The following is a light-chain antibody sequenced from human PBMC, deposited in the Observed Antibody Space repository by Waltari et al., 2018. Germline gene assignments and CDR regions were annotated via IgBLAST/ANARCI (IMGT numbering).Light chain of an antibody. V-gene: IGLV2-23*02. CDR1: SSDIGGYNL. CDR3: CSYAVIGTVT. J-gene: IGLJ3*02. Sequence: QSALTQPAPVSGSPGQSITISCTGTSSDIGGYNLVYWYQHHPSKAPKIIIYEVHKRPSGISFRLSGAQSGNTASLTTSGLHTEDEADYYCCSYAVIGTVTFGGGTRVTVL. CDR2: EVH.